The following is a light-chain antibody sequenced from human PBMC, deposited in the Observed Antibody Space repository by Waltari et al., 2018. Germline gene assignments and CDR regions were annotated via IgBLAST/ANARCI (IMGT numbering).Light chain of an antibody. CDR2: DAS. CDR1: QSVSTY. J-gene: IGKJ4*01. CDR3: QQYYRWPPLT. Sequence: EVVMTQSPAILSVSPGQRATLSCRASQSVSTYLVWYQQKPGQTPRLLIYDASTRATGIPARSSGSGSGTEFTLTISSLQSEDFAVYYCQQYYRWPPLTFGGGTKVEIK. V-gene: IGKV3-15*01.